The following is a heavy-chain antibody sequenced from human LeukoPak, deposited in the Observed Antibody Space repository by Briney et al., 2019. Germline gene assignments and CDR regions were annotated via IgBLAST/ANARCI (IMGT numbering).Heavy chain of an antibody. J-gene: IGHJ4*02. V-gene: IGHV4-59*01. D-gene: IGHD3-22*01. CDR2: IYYSGST. CDR1: GGSLSSYY. CDR3: ARMAIVVVDVGFDY. Sequence: SETLSLTCTVSGGSLSSYYWSWIRQPPGKGLEWIGYIYYSGSTNYNPSLKSRVTISVDTSKNQFSLKLSSVTAADTAVYYCARMAIVVVDVGFDYWGQGTLVTVSS.